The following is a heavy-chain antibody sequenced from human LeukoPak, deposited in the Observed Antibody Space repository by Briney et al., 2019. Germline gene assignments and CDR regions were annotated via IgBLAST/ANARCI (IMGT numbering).Heavy chain of an antibody. CDR1: GGSFSGYY. J-gene: IGHJ6*04. Sequence: SGTLSLTCAVYGGSFSGYYWSWIRQPPGKGLEWIGEINHSGSTNYNPSLKSRVTISVDTSKNQFSLKLSSVTAADTAVYYCARGSDIVVVPVYGMDVRGKGTTVTVSS. CDR3: ARGSDIVVVPVYGMDV. D-gene: IGHD2-2*01. V-gene: IGHV4-34*01. CDR2: INHSGST.